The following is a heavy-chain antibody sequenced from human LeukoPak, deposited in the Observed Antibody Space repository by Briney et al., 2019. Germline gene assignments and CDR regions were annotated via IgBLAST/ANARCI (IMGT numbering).Heavy chain of an antibody. Sequence: GGSLRLSCAASGFAFGIDWMTWVRQAPGKGLEWVANIKSDGSEEYYGDSVKGRFTISRDNAKNSLYLQMNSLRVEDTAVYYCARGDLWLGHWGQGSLVTVSS. D-gene: IGHD3-10*01. J-gene: IGHJ4*02. V-gene: IGHV3-7*01. CDR2: IKSDGSEE. CDR3: ARGDLWLGH. CDR1: GFAFGIDW.